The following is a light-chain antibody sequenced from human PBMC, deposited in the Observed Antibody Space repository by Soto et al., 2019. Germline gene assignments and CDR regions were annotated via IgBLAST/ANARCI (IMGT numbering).Light chain of an antibody. CDR2: AAS. V-gene: IGKV1-13*02. J-gene: IGKJ3*01. Sequence: AIQLTQSPSSLSASVGDRVTITCRASLGISSDLAWYQQKPGKAPTLLISAASSLQSGVPSRFSGSGSGTDFTLTISRLQPEDFATYFCQQHSSYARTFGHGTKVDIK. CDR1: LGISSD. CDR3: QQHSSYART.